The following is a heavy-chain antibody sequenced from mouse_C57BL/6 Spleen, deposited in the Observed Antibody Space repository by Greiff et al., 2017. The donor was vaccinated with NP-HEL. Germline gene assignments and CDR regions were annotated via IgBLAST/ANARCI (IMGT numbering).Heavy chain of an antibody. CDR3: ARLGVLYYLDY. V-gene: IGHV1-82*01. J-gene: IGHJ2*01. CDR2: IYPGDGDT. Sequence: QVQLQQSGPELVKPGASVKISCMASGYTFSSSWMNWVKQRPGKGLEWIGRIYPGDGDTNYNGKFKGKATLTADKSSSTAYMQLSSLRSEDSAVYFCARLGVLYYLDYWGQGTTLTVSS. CDR1: GYTFSSSW. D-gene: IGHD2-14*01.